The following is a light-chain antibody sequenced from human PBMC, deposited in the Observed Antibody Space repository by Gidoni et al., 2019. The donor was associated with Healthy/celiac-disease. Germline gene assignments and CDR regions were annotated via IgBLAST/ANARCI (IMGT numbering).Light chain of an antibody. CDR1: QSVSSY. V-gene: IGKV3-11*01. J-gene: IGKJ5*01. Sequence: EIVLTQSPATLSLSPGERATLSCRASQSVSSYLAWYQQKPGQAPRLLIYDASNRATGIPARFSGSGSGTDFTLTISSLEPEDFAVYYCQQRSGFGQXTRLEIK. CDR2: DAS. CDR3: QQRSG.